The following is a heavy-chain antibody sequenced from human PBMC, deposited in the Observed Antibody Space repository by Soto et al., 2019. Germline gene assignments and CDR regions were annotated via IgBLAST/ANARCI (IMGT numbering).Heavy chain of an antibody. J-gene: IGHJ4*02. CDR2: IHYTGGT. CDR1: GGSISAYY. V-gene: IGHV4-59*01. Sequence: QVQLQESGPGLVRPSETLSLTCTVSGGSISAYYWGWVRQPPGKGLEWIGHIHYTGGTRYNPSLRSRVTISVDTSRIHFSLRLNSVTAADTAVYYCARTLVTGYSDSWGQGTLVTVSS. D-gene: IGHD3-9*01. CDR3: ARTLVTGYSDS.